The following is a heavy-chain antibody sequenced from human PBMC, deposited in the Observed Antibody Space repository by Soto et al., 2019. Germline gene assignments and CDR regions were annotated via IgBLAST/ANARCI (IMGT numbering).Heavy chain of an antibody. CDR1: GGSISSGGYS. CDR3: ARGAAYYDFWSGYPDPRHRGGKPINYFDY. J-gene: IGHJ4*02. Sequence: ASETLSLTCAVSGGSISSGGYSWSWIRQPPGKGLEWIGYIYHSGSTYYNPSLKSRVTISVDRSKNQFSLKLSSVTAADTAVYYCARGAAYYDFWSGYPDPRHRGGKPINYFDYWGQGTLVTVSS. CDR2: IYHSGST. D-gene: IGHD3-3*01. V-gene: IGHV4-30-2*01.